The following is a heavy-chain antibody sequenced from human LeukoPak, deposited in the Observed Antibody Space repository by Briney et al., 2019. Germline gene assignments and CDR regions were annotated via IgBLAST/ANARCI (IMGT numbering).Heavy chain of an antibody. CDR1: GYSITSDYY. Sequence: SETLSLTCAVSGYSITSDYYWGWIRQPPGKGLEWIGTIYHSGSTFYSPSLKSRLTISADTSKNQFSLNLNSVTAADTAVYHCARERAGAVDYWGQGTLVTVSS. CDR3: ARERAGAVDY. J-gene: IGHJ4*02. D-gene: IGHD1-26*01. V-gene: IGHV4-38-2*02. CDR2: IYHSGST.